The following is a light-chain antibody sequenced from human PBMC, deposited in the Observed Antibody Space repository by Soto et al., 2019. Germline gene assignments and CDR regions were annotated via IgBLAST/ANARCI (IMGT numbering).Light chain of an antibody. Sequence: VLTQSAGTLSLSPGERTTLSCRASQSVSSSYLAWYQQKPGQAPRLLIYAASSRATGIPDRFSGSGSGTDFTLTISRLEPEDFAVYYCQQYGSSRWTFGQGTKV. V-gene: IGKV3-20*01. J-gene: IGKJ1*01. CDR1: QSVSSSY. CDR2: AAS. CDR3: QQYGSSRWT.